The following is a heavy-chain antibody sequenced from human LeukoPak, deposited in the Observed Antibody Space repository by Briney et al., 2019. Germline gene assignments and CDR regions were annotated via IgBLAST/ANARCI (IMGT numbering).Heavy chain of an antibody. CDR1: GGSISGSSYY. D-gene: IGHD3-22*01. CDR3: ARVDDSSGYYMTFDY. CDR2: IYYSGST. J-gene: IGHJ4*02. Sequence: PSETLSLTCTVSGGSISGSSYYWGWIRQPPGKGLEWIGSIYYSGSTYYNPSLKSRVTISVDTSKNQFSLKLNSVTATDTAVYYCARVDDSSGYYMTFDYWGQGTLITVSS. V-gene: IGHV4-39*02.